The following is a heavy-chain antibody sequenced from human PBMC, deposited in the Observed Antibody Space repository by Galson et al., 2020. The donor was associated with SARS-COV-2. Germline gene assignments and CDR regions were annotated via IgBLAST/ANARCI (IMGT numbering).Heavy chain of an antibody. D-gene: IGHD1-1*01. J-gene: IGHJ4*02. CDR1: GFTFSSYW. V-gene: IGHV3-7*03. CDR3: ARDLQLDY. CDR2: IKLDGGEK. Sequence: GESLKISCTASGFTFSSYWMSWVRQAPGKGLEWVANIKLDGGEKYFLDSVKGRFTISRDNAKNSVYLQMNSLRADDTAVYYCARDLQLDYWGQGTLVTVSS.